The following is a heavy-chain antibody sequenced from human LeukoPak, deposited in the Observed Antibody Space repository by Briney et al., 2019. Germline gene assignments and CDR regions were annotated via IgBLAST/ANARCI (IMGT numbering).Heavy chain of an antibody. CDR2: IYSGGST. Sequence: GGSLRLSCAASGFTVSSNYMSWVRQAPGKGLEWVSVIYSGGSTYYADSVKGRFTISRHNSKNTLYLQMNSLRAEDTAVYYCARNERRDGYNPDFDYWGQGTLVTVSS. V-gene: IGHV3-53*04. J-gene: IGHJ4*02. CDR1: GFTVSSNY. D-gene: IGHD5-24*01. CDR3: ARNERRDGYNPDFDY.